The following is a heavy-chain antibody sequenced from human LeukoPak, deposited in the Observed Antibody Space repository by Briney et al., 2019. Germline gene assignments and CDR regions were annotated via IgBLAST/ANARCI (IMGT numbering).Heavy chain of an antibody. CDR1: GGTFSSYA. CDR2: IIPIFGTA. Sequence: SVKVSCKASGGTFSSYAISWVRQAPGQGLEWMGGIIPIFGTANYAQKFQGRVTITTDESTSTAYMELSSLRSEDTAAYYCARDHLTAYGDDAFDIWGQGTMVTVSS. CDR3: ARDHLTAYGDDAFDI. D-gene: IGHD4-17*01. V-gene: IGHV1-69*05. J-gene: IGHJ3*02.